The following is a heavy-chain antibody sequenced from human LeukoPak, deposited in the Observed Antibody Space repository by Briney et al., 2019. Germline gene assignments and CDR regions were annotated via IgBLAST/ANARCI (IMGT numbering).Heavy chain of an antibody. D-gene: IGHD2-15*01. Sequence: SVKVSCKASGGTFSSYAISWVRQAPGQGLEWMGGIIPIFGTANYAQKFQGGVTITADESTSIAYMELSSLRSEDTAVYYCARDRGYCSGGSCQSLFDYWGQGTLVTVSS. V-gene: IGHV1-69*13. CDR1: GGTFSSYA. CDR3: ARDRGYCSGGSCQSLFDY. J-gene: IGHJ4*02. CDR2: IIPIFGTA.